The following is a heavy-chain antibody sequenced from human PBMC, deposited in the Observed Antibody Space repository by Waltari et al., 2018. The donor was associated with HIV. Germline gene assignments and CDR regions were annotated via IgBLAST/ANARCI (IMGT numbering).Heavy chain of an antibody. J-gene: IGHJ4*02. CDR1: GYSISSASY. CDR2: IYHSGST. CDR3: ARVGYYDILTGYYNLLDY. D-gene: IGHD3-9*01. Sequence: QVQLQESGPGLVKPSETLSLTCTVSGYSISSASYWGWILPPPGRGLEWIGSIYHSGSTYYNPSLKSRVTISVDTSKNQFSLKLSSVTAADTAVYYCARVGYYDILTGYYNLLDYWGQGTLVTVSS. V-gene: IGHV4-38-2*02.